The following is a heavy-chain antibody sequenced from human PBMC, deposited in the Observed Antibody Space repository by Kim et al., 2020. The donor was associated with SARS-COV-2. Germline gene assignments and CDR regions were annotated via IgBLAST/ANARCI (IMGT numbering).Heavy chain of an antibody. Sequence: GGSLRLSCAASGFTFSSYGMHWVRQAPGKGLEWVAVIWYDGSNKYYADSVKGRFTISRDNSKNTLYLQMNSLRAEDTAVYYCARDHSLVGCGFDYWGQGTLVTVSS. CDR1: GFTFSSYG. CDR3: ARDHSLVGCGFDY. D-gene: IGHD2-15*01. CDR2: IWYDGSNK. J-gene: IGHJ4*02. V-gene: IGHV3-33*01.